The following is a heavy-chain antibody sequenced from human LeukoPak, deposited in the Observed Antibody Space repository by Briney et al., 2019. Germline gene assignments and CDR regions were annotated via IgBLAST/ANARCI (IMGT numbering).Heavy chain of an antibody. V-gene: IGHV3-74*01. CDR2: ISTDGSST. Sequence: PGGSLRLSCAASGFTFSSYWMHWVRQTPGKGLVWVSRISTDGSSTTYADSVKGRFTISRDNAKNTLHLQMHSLRAEDTAMYYCARGTQIFWGQGTLVTVSS. CDR3: ARGTQIF. D-gene: IGHD2/OR15-2a*01. J-gene: IGHJ4*02. CDR1: GFTFSSYW.